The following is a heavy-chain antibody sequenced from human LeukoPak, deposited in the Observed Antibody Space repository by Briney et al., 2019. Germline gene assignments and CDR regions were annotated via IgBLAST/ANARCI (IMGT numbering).Heavy chain of an antibody. CDR2: IYYSGNN. J-gene: IGHJ5*02. Sequence: SETLSLTCTVSGGSVSSTSHYWGWIRQPPGKGLEWIGSIYYSGNNYYNPSLKSRVTLSVDTSKNQFSLKLSSVTAADTAVYYCARRYFDWPNWFDPWGQGTLVTVSS. V-gene: IGHV4-39*07. CDR1: GGSVSSTSHY. CDR3: ARRYFDWPNWFDP. D-gene: IGHD3-9*01.